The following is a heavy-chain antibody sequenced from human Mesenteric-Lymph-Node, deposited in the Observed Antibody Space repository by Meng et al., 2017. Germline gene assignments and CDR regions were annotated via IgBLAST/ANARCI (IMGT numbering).Heavy chain of an antibody. V-gene: IGHV3-23*01. CDR2: IGLDRVT. Sequence: GESLKISCAASGFTFNNYAMSWVRQAPGKGLEWVSAIGLDRVTHHSDSVKGRFTISRDHSGSPLYLQMDSLRAEDTAVYYCARDLGQQLDWYYYYYYGMDVWGQGTTVTVSS. D-gene: IGHD6-13*01. J-gene: IGHJ6*02. CDR1: GFTFNNYA. CDR3: ARDLGQQLDWYYYYYYGMDV.